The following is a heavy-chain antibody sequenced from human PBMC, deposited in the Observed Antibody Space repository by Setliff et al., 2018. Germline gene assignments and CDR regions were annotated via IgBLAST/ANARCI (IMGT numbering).Heavy chain of an antibody. D-gene: IGHD2-2*02. Sequence: GGSLRLSCAAPGFTFSSYSMNWVRQAPGKGLEWVPSISSSSSYIYYADSVRGRFTISRDNSKNTLYLQMNSLRAEDTAVYFCGTRDCRTTGCYNGYIESWGQGTLVTVSS. CDR1: GFTFSSYS. V-gene: IGHV3-21*01. CDR3: GTRDCRTTGCYNGYIES. CDR2: ISSSSSYI. J-gene: IGHJ4*02.